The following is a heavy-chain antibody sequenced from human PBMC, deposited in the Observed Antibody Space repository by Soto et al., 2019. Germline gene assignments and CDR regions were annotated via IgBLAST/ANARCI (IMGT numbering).Heavy chain of an antibody. CDR2: IYYSGRT. CDR1: GVSVSSSGYY. CDR3: AGRHTYYYEASSYSPLEFDFDY. J-gene: IGHJ4*02. V-gene: IGHV4-39*01. Sequence: SETLSLTCAVSGVSVSSSGYYWGWVRQPPGKGLEWIGSIYYSGRTYYNPSLNSRVTMSVDSSQNQFSLKLSYVTAADTAVYYCAGRHTYYYEASSYSPLEFDFDYWGQGTLVTVSS. D-gene: IGHD3-22*01.